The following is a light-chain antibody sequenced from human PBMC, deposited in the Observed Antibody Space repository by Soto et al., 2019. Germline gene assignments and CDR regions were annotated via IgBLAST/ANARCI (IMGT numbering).Light chain of an antibody. J-gene: IGKJ2*01. Sequence: EIVLTQSPGTLSLSPGESATLSCRASQSVSSSQVAWYQLKPGQAPRLLIYGASSRATGIPDRFSGVGSETDFTLTISRLEPEDLTVYYCQQYATSPHTFGQGTKLEIK. V-gene: IGKV3-20*01. CDR3: QQYATSPHT. CDR1: QSVSSSQ. CDR2: GAS.